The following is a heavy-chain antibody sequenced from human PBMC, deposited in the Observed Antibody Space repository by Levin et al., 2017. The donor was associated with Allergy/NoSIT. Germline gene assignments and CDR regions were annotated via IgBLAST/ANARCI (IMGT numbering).Heavy chain of an antibody. CDR1: GFSVSNHY. Sequence: SCAASGFSVSNHYMTWVRQGPGKGLECVSVIYSDGSTYYADSVRGRFTISRDSFRNTLSLQMNSLRDDDTAVYYCTKGHYSGVYQWGQGTLVTVSS. CDR3: TKGHYSGVYQ. J-gene: IGHJ4*02. V-gene: IGHV3-53*01. D-gene: IGHD2-2*01. CDR2: IYSDGST.